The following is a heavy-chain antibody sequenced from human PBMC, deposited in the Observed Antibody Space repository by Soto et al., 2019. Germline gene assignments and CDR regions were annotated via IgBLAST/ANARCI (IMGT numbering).Heavy chain of an antibody. V-gene: IGHV1-69*13. Sequence: GASVKVSCKASGGTFSSYAISWVRQAPGQGLEWMGGIIPIFGTANYAQKFQGRVTITADESTSTAYMELSSLRSEDTAVYYCARVGPSIAARQPYYYGMDVWGQGTTVTVSS. CDR2: IIPIFGTA. J-gene: IGHJ6*02. CDR1: GGTFSSYA. D-gene: IGHD6-6*01. CDR3: ARVGPSIAARQPYYYGMDV.